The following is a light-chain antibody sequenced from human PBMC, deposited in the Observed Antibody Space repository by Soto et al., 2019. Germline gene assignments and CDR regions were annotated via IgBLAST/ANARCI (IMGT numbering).Light chain of an antibody. CDR3: QESYSILWGT. Sequence: DIQMTQSPSSLSASVGDRVTITCRTSQSINNYLNWYQQKPGKAPKILIYGASSLQSGVPLRFSGSGSGTDFTLTISSLQPEDFATYCCQESYSILWGTCGQGTKVDIK. V-gene: IGKV1-39*01. CDR1: QSINNY. CDR2: GAS. J-gene: IGKJ1*01.